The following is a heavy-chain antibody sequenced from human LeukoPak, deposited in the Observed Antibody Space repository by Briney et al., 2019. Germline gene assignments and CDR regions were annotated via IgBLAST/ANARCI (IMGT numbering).Heavy chain of an antibody. CDR3: ARASCSSTSCSSFDY. D-gene: IGHD2-2*01. Sequence: PGGSRRLSCAASGFTFSSYWMSWVRQAPGKGLEWVANIKQDGSEKYYVDSVKGRFTISRDNAKNSLYLQMNSLRAEDTAVYYCARASCSSTSCSSFDYWGQGTLVTVSS. V-gene: IGHV3-7*01. CDR2: IKQDGSEK. J-gene: IGHJ4*02. CDR1: GFTFSSYW.